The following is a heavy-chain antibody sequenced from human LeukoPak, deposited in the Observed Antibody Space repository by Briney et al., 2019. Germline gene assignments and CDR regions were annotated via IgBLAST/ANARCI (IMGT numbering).Heavy chain of an antibody. V-gene: IGHV4-30-4*08. CDR2: IYYSGST. J-gene: IGHJ3*02. D-gene: IGHD1-26*01. CDR3: AKVVGATWAFDI. CDR1: GGSISSGDYY. Sequence: SETLSLTCTVSGGSISSGDYYWSWIRQPPGKGMEWIGYIYYSGSTYYNPSLKSRVTISVDTSKNQFSLKLSSVTAADTAVYYCAKVVGATWAFDIWGQGTMVTVSS.